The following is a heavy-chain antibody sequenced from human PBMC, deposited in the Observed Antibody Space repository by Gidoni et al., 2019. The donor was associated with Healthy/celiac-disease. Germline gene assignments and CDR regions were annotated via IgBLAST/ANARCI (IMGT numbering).Heavy chain of an antibody. D-gene: IGHD6-19*01. CDR1: GFTFSSYA. CDR2: ISGSGGST. CDR3: AKVNRGWYYFDY. V-gene: IGHV3-23*01. J-gene: IGHJ4*02. Sequence: EVQLLESGGGLVQPGGSLRLSCAASGFTFSSYAMSWVRQAPGKGLEWVSAISGSGGSTYYADSVKGRFTISRDNSKNTLYLQMNFLRAEDTAVYYCAKVNRGWYYFDYWGQGTLVTVSS.